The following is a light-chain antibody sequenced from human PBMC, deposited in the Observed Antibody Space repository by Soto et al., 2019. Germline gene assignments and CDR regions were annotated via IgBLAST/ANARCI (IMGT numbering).Light chain of an antibody. CDR2: EDN. Sequence: QSVLTQPSSVSAAPGQTVTISCSGSRSNFGKNFVSWYQQLPGTAPKLLIYEDNKRLSGIPDRSSGSKSGTSATLGVTGLQTGDEADYYCGSWDSSLSTVVFGGGTKLTVL. J-gene: IGLJ2*01. CDR3: GSWDSSLSTVV. V-gene: IGLV1-51*01. CDR1: RSNFGKNF.